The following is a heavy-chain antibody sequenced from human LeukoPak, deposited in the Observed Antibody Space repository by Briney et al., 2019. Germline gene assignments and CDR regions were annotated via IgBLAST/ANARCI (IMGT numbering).Heavy chain of an antibody. V-gene: IGHV3-23*01. CDR2: IRGGGGSA. J-gene: IGHJ3*02. Sequence: PGGPLRLSCTASGFTFSAYAMLWVRQAPGKGPEWVSAIRGGGGSAFYADSVKGWFTISRDNSKYTLFLQMNSLRAEDTAVYYCARDPNGDYIGAFDMWGPGTMVTVSS. D-gene: IGHD4-17*01. CDR1: GFTFSAYA. CDR3: ARDPNGDYIGAFDM.